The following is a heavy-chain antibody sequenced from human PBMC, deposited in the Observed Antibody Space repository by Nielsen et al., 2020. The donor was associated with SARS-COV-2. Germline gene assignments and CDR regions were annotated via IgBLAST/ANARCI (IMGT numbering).Heavy chain of an antibody. D-gene: IGHD6-13*01. V-gene: IGHV4-61*06. J-gene: IGHJ6*02. CDR2: IYYSGST. CDR3: ARDLGGYSSSWYFVGMDV. Sequence: WIRQPPEKGLEWIGYIYYSGSTNYNPSLKSRVTISVDTSKNQFSLKLSSVTAADTAVYYCARDLGGYSSSWYFVGMDVWGQGTTVTVSS.